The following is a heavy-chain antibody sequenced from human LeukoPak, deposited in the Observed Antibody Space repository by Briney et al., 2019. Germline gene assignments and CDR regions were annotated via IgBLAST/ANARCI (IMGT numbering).Heavy chain of an antibody. CDR1: GGTFSSYA. CDR2: IIPIFGTA. J-gene: IGHJ5*02. V-gene: IGHV1-69*13. D-gene: IGHD2-2*01. CDR3: ARQIVVVPAAMSLNWFDP. Sequence: SVKASCKASGGTFSSYAISWVRQAPGQGLEWMGGIIPIFGTANYAQKFQGRVTITADESTSTAYMELSSLRSEDTAVYYCARQIVVVPAAMSLNWFDPWGQGTLVTVSS.